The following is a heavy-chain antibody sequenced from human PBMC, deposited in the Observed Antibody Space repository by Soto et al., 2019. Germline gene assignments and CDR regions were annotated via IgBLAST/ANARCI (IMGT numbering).Heavy chain of an antibody. J-gene: IGHJ4*02. D-gene: IGHD2-2*01. CDR1: GGSLNRGGYY. CDR2: IYYSGTL. V-gene: IGHV4-31*03. Sequence: SETLSLTCTVSGGSLNRGGYYWSWIRQVPGKGLEWIGYIYYSGTLNYNPSLKSRVTISLDTSKNQFSLKLNSVTAADTAVYYCARNYCSSTTCYFGPDYWGPGTLVTVSS. CDR3: ARNYCSSTTCYFGPDY.